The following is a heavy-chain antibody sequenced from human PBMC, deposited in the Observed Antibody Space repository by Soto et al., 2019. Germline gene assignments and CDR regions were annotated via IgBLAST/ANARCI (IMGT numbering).Heavy chain of an antibody. CDR1: GYTFTGYY. CDR3: ARDAGGQVRHFWYFDL. V-gene: IGHV1-2*04. D-gene: IGHD3-10*01. J-gene: IGHJ2*01. Sequence: QVQLVQSGAEVKKPGASVKVSCKASGYTFTGYYMHWVRQAPGQGLEWMGWINPNSGGTNYAQKFQGWVTMTGDPSIRTAYMELSRLGSDDTAVYYCARDAGGQVRHFWYFDLWGRGTLVTVSS. CDR2: INPNSGGT.